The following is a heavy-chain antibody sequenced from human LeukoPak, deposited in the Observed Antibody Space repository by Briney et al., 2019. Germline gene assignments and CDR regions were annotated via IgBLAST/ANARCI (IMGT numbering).Heavy chain of an antibody. J-gene: IGHJ4*02. CDR2: ISGSGGST. D-gene: IGHD6-6*01. CDR3: ARADSSSSRLDC. CDR1: GFTFSSYA. V-gene: IGHV3-23*01. Sequence: GGSLRLSCAASGFTFSSYAMSWVRQAPGKGLEWVSGISGSGGSTYYADSVKGRFTISRDNSKNTQYLRMNSLRAEDTAVYFCARADSSSSRLDCWGQGTLVTVSS.